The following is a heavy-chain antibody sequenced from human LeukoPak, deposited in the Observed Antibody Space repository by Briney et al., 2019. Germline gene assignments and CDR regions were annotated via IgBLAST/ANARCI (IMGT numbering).Heavy chain of an antibody. CDR2: IYSDGRT. D-gene: IGHD2-2*03. J-gene: IGHJ3*02. CDR1: GFTVSSNY. V-gene: IGHV3-53*05. CDR3: ARVDDLDAFDI. Sequence: GGSLRLSCAASGFTVSSNYMSWVRQVPGKGLEWVSIIYSDGRTSHADSVRGRFTISRDNSKNTLYLQMNSLRAEDTAVYYCARVDDLDAFDIWGQGTMVTVSS.